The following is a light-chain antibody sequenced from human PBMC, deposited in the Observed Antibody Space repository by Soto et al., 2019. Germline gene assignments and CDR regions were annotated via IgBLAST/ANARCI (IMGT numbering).Light chain of an antibody. Sequence: DIQMTQSPSALSGSVVDRVTLTCRASQTISSWLAWYQQKPVKAPKLLIYKASTLKSGVPSRFSGSGYGTEFTLTISSLQPDDFATYYCQQYNTYSYTFGQGTKVDIK. V-gene: IGKV1-5*03. CDR3: QQYNTYSYT. CDR2: KAS. CDR1: QTISSW. J-gene: IGKJ2*01.